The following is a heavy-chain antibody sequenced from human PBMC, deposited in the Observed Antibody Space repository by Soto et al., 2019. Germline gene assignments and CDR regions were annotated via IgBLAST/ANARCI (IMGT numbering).Heavy chain of an antibody. J-gene: IGHJ3*02. D-gene: IGHD5-18*01. Sequence: QVQLVESGGGVVHPGRSLRLSCAASGLTFDNYAMSWVRQAPGKGLEWVSVISHDGVHKFYADSVKGRFTISRENSKNTLYLEMNTLRAEDTAVYYCAREVTGLNAFDIWGQGTTVTVSS. V-gene: IGHV3-30-3*01. CDR1: GLTFDNYA. CDR2: ISHDGVHK. CDR3: AREVTGLNAFDI.